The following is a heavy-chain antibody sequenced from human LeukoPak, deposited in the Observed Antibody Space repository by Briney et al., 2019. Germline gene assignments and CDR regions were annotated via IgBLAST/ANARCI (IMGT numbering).Heavy chain of an antibody. CDR1: GFTFSSYS. CDR2: ISGDGGST. Sequence: PGGSLRLSCAASGFTFSSYSMNWVRQAPGKGLEWVSLISGDGGSTYYADSVKGRFTISRDNSKNSLYLQMNSLRTEDTALYYCAKALDSSGYLNYWGQGTLVTVSS. D-gene: IGHD3-22*01. V-gene: IGHV3-43*02. J-gene: IGHJ4*02. CDR3: AKALDSSGYLNY.